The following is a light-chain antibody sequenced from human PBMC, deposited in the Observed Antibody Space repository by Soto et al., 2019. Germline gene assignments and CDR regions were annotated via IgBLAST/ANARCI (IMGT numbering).Light chain of an antibody. J-gene: IGKJ2*02. Sequence: EIVLTQSPGALSLSPGEGATLSCRASQSLSSSYVAWYQQKLGQPPRLLIYGASNRATGIPDRFSGSWSGTEFTLTISRLEPEDFAVYYCQQYGISPSCTVAQGTKVDSK. CDR2: GAS. CDR1: QSLSSSY. CDR3: QQYGISPSCT. V-gene: IGKV3-20*01.